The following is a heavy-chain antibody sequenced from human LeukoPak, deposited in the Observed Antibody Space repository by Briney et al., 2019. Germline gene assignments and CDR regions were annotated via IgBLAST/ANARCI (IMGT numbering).Heavy chain of an antibody. CDR1: GGSISSYY. Sequence: KPSETLSLTCTVSGGSISSYYWSWIRQPPGKGLEWIGYIYYSGSTNYNPSLKSRVTISVDTSKNQFSLKLSSVTAADTAVYYCARGLKGYDFWSGYQGSRFDPWGQGTLVTVSS. V-gene: IGHV4-59*12. D-gene: IGHD3-3*01. J-gene: IGHJ5*02. CDR3: ARGLKGYDFWSGYQGSRFDP. CDR2: IYYSGST.